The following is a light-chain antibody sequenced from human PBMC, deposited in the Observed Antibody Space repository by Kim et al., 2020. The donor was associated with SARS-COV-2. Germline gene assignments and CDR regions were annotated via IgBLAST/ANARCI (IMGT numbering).Light chain of an antibody. Sequence: ESVGDRVTITCRASQSISTWLAWYQHKPGKAPNLLIYKASSLESGVPSRFSGSGSGTEFTLTISSLQPDDFATYYCQQYNTYSGTFGQGTKVEIK. CDR1: QSISTW. V-gene: IGKV1-5*03. J-gene: IGKJ1*01. CDR3: QQYNTYSGT. CDR2: KAS.